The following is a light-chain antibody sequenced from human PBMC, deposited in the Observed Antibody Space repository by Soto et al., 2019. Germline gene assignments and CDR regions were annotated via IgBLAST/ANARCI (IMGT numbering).Light chain of an antibody. J-gene: IGLJ2*01. CDR3: AAWDYSRSGVV. CDR1: SSNIGSNY. Sequence: QSVLTQPPSASGTPGQRVTISCSGSSSNIGSNYVYWYQQLPGTAPKLLIYRNNQRPSGVPDRFSCSKSGTSATLAISGPRSEDEAEYYCAAWDYSRSGVVFGGGTKLTVL. V-gene: IGLV1-47*01. CDR2: RNN.